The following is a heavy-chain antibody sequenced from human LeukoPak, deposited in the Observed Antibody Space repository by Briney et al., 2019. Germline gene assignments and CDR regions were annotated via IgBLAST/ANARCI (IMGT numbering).Heavy chain of an antibody. CDR2: IYYSGST. CDR3: AREHRDGYSRPEYFDL. V-gene: IGHV4-59*01. J-gene: IGHJ2*01. D-gene: IGHD5-24*01. Sequence: SETLSLTCTVSGGSISTFYWSWIRQPPGKGLEWIGYIYYSGSTNYNPSLKSRVTITVDTSKNQFSLKLSSVTAADTAVYYCAREHRDGYSRPEYFDLWGRGSLVTVSS. CDR1: GGSISTFY.